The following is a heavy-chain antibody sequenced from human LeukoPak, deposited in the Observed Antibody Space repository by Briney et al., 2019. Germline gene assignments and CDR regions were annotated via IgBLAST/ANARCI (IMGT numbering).Heavy chain of an antibody. CDR3: ARRGFGGWGAFDI. J-gene: IGHJ3*02. V-gene: IGHV3-23*01. D-gene: IGHD3-10*01. CDR2: ISTSDDGT. CDR1: GFTFSSYA. Sequence: GGSLRLSCAASGFTFSSYAMSWVRQAPGKGLEWVSTISTSDDGTVYADSVKGRFTISRDGSKTTLYLQMNSLRAEDTAVYYCARRGFGGWGAFDIWGQGTMVTVSS.